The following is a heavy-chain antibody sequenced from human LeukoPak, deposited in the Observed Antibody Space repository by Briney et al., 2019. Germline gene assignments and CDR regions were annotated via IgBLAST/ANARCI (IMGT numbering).Heavy chain of an antibody. CDR1: GFTFDDYA. J-gene: IGHJ4*02. Sequence: GGSLRLSCAASGFTFDDYAMHWVRQAPGKGLEWVSGISWNSGSIGYADSVKGRFTISRDNAKNSLYLQMNSLRAEDTAVYYCAKSLGYSYARDYWGQGTLVTVSS. V-gene: IGHV3-9*01. CDR3: AKSLGYSYARDY. CDR2: ISWNSGSI. D-gene: IGHD5-18*01.